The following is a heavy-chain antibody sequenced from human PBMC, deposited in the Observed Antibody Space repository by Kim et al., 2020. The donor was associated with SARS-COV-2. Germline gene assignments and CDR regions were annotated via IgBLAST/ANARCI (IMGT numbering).Heavy chain of an antibody. CDR3: ARNGDYSSGWYFDY. V-gene: IGHV4-39*01. Sequence: SPSLKRRVTVSVDTSKNQFSLTLSSVAAADSAVYYCARNGDYSSGWYFDYWCQGTLVTVSS. J-gene: IGHJ4*02. D-gene: IGHD6-19*01.